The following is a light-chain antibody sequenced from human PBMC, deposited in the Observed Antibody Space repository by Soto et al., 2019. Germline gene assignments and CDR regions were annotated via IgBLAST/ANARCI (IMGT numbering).Light chain of an antibody. CDR2: DAS. J-gene: IGKJ1*01. V-gene: IGKV1-5*01. CDR1: QSISSW. Sequence: DIQMTQSPSTLSASVGDRVTITCRASQSISSWLAWYQQKPGKAPKLLIYDASSLESGVPSRFSGSGSGTEFTLTISSLQPEDFAVYYCQQSDTTPWTFGQGTKVDIK. CDR3: QQSDTTPWT.